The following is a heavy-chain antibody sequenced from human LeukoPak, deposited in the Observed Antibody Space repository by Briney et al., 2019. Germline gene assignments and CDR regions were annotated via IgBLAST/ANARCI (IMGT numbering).Heavy chain of an antibody. CDR3: ARGRRWDLLVSLIDASDI. CDR1: GFSVSSNF. J-gene: IGHJ3*02. V-gene: IGHV3-53*01. CDR2: IFSGGST. D-gene: IGHD1-26*01. Sequence: GGSLRLSCAVSGFSVSSNFMTWVRQAPGKGLEWVSVIFSGGSTYYADSVKGRFTISRDNSKNTLYLQMNSLRVEDTAIYYCARGRRWDLLVSLIDASDIWGQGTMVTVSS.